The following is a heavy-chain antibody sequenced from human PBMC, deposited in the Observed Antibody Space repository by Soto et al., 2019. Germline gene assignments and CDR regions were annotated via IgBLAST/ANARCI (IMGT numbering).Heavy chain of an antibody. D-gene: IGHD6-13*01. Sequence: GESLKISCKGSGYSFTSYWIGWVRQMPGKGLEWMGIIYPGDSDTRYSPSFQGQATISADKSISTAYLQWSSLKASDTAMYYCARLGSSAEYYYGMDVWGQGTTVTVSS. V-gene: IGHV5-51*01. CDR2: IYPGDSDT. J-gene: IGHJ6*02. CDR1: GYSFTSYW. CDR3: ARLGSSAEYYYGMDV.